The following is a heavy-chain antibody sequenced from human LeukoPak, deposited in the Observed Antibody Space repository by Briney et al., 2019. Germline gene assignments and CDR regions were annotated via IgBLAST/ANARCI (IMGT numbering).Heavy chain of an antibody. CDR3: ARVRTTVTVFDY. CDR1: GGSISSDY. Sequence: SETLSLTCTVSGGSISSDYWSWIRQPAGKGLEWIGRIYISGRTNYNPSLKRRVTMSVDMSKNQFSLKLSSVTAADTAVYYCARVRTTVTVFDYWGQGTLVTVSS. V-gene: IGHV4-4*07. D-gene: IGHD4-17*01. J-gene: IGHJ4*02. CDR2: IYISGRT.